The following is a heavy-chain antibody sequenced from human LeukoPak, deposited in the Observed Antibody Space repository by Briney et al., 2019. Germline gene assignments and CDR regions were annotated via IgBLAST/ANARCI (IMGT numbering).Heavy chain of an antibody. J-gene: IGHJ5*02. CDR2: IYSSGST. CDR3: ARAGLGIATKFDP. D-gene: IGHD6-13*01. Sequence: PSETLSLTCSVSGGSISSGSYYWSWIRQPAGKVLECIGRIYSSGSTNYNPSLKSRVTISVDTSKNQFSLKLSSVTAADTAVYYCARAGLGIATKFDPWGQGTLVTVSS. CDR1: GGSISSGSYY. V-gene: IGHV4-61*02.